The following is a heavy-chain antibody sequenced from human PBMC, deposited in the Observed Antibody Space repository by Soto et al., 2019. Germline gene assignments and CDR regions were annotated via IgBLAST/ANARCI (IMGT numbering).Heavy chain of an antibody. D-gene: IGHD4-17*01. V-gene: IGHV3-30-3*01. Sequence: QVQLVESGGGVVQPGRSLRLSCAASGFTFSSYAMHWVRQAPGKGLEWVAVISYDGSNKYYADSVKGRFTISRDNSKNTLYLQMNSLRAEDTAVYYCATSYGEVFHWGQGTLVTVSS. CDR1: GFTFSSYA. CDR2: ISYDGSNK. J-gene: IGHJ4*02. CDR3: ATSYGEVFH.